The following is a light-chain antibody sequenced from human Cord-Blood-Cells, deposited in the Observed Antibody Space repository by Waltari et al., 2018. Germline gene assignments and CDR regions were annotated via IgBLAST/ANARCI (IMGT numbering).Light chain of an antibody. CDR3: QHYNSYSWT. CDR2: DAS. CDR1: QRISSS. V-gene: IGKV1-5*01. J-gene: IGKJ1*01. Sequence: DIETTQSPASLSDSVGDRLPIPCRASQRISSSLAWYQQKAGKAPKLLIYDASSLETGVPSRFSGSGSETEFTLSISSLQTDDFATYYCQHYNSYSWTFGQGTKVEIK.